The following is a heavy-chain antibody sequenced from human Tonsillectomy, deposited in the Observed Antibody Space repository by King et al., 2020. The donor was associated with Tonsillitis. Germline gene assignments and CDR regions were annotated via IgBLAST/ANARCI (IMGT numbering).Heavy chain of an antibody. V-gene: IGHV4-30-4*01. CDR3: ARGSRYFAWLPDY. J-gene: IGHJ4*02. D-gene: IGHD3-9*01. CDR1: GDSVTSADFY. Sequence: QLQESGPGLVKPSQTLSLTCTVSGDSVTSADFYWNWIRQPPGKGLEWIGYIYYSGSTYYTPSLGSRVTVSMDTSKNQFSLKLASVTAADTAVYYCARGSRYFAWLPDYWGQGTLVSVSS. CDR2: IYYSGST.